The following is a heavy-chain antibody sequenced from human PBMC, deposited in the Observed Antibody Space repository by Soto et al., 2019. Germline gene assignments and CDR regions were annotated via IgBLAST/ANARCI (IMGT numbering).Heavy chain of an antibody. Sequence: QVQLVQSGAEVKKPGASVKVSCRASGYSFIDYAIHWVRQAPGQRLEWMGWINGGNGNTKYSQKFQGRVTITRDTSASTAYMELSSLRSEDTAVYYCARIVTSSGWYDDYYYGMDVWGQGTTVTVSS. CDR3: ARIVTSSGWYDDYYYGMDV. J-gene: IGHJ6*02. V-gene: IGHV1-3*01. D-gene: IGHD6-19*01. CDR2: INGGNGNT. CDR1: GYSFIDYA.